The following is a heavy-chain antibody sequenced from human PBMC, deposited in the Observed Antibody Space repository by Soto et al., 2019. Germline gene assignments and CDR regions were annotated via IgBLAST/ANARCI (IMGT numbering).Heavy chain of an antibody. CDR2: IKQDGSEK. J-gene: IGHJ6*02. CDR3: ARDGITMVGYYYYGMDV. Sequence: PGGSLRLSCAASGFTFSSYWMSWVRQAPGKGLEWVANIKQDGSEKYYVDSVKGRFTISRDNAKNSLYLQMNSLRAEDTAVYYCARDGITMVGYYYYGMDVWGQGTTVTVSS. V-gene: IGHV3-7*01. CDR1: GFTFSSYW. D-gene: IGHD3-10*01.